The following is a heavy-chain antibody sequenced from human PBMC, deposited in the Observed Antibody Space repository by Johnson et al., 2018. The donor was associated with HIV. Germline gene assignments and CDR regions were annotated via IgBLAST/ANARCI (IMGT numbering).Heavy chain of an antibody. CDR3: AREGVGTLDFTSSVRRVKSAFDI. V-gene: IGHV3-7*01. CDR1: GFTVSSNY. J-gene: IGHJ3*02. Sequence: VQLVESGGGLVQPGGSLRLSCAASGFTVSSNYMSWVRQAPGKGLEWVASMNQGSEKYYVDSVKCRFTISRDSPKNSLFIQMNSLRVDDTAVYYCAREGVGTLDFTSSVRRVKSAFDIWGQGTMVSVSS. D-gene: IGHD3-10*01. CDR2: MNQGSEK.